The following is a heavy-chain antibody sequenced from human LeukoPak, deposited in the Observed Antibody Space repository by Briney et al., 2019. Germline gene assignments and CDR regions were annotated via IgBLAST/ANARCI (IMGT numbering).Heavy chain of an antibody. CDR2: ISSSSSYI. CDR3: ARSHRSSGYYGDAFDI. CDR1: GFTFSSYS. Sequence: GGSLRLSCAASGFTFSSYSMNWVRQAPGKGLEWVSSISSSSSYIYYADSVKGRFTISRDNAKNSLYLQMNSLRAEDTAVYYCARSHRSSGYYGDAFDIWGQGTMVTVSS. J-gene: IGHJ3*02. V-gene: IGHV3-21*01. D-gene: IGHD3-22*01.